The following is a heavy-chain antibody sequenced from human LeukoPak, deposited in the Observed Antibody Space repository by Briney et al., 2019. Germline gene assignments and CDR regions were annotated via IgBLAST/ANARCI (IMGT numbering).Heavy chain of an antibody. D-gene: IGHD2-2*02. CDR1: GFTFSSYA. V-gene: IGHV3-23*01. Sequence: GGSLRLSCAASGFTFSSYAMSWVRQAPGKGLEWVSAISGSGGSTYYADSVKGRFTISRDNSKNTLYLQMNSLRAEDTAVYYCARDWRYCSSTSCYTHYWGQGTLVTVSS. CDR3: ARDWRYCSSTSCYTHY. CDR2: ISGSGGST. J-gene: IGHJ4*02.